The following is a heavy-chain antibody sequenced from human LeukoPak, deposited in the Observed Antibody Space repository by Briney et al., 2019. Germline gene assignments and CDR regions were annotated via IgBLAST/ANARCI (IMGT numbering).Heavy chain of an antibody. CDR2: ISYDGSDK. J-gene: IGHJ4*02. Sequence: PGGSLRLSCAASGFIFSSYGMHWVRQAPGKGLEWVAAISYDGSDKYYADSVKGRFTISRDNSKNTLYLQMNSLRVEDTAVYYCKEVDYWGQGTLVTVSS. V-gene: IGHV3-30*19. CDR1: GFIFSSYG. CDR3: KEVDY.